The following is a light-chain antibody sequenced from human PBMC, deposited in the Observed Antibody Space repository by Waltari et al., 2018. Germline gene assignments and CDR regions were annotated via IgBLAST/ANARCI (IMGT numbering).Light chain of an antibody. Sequence: QSALTQPPSASGSPGQSVTIPCTGTSSDVGGYNYVSWYQQHPGKAPNLMIYYGSKRPSGVPDRFSGSKSGNTASLTVSGLQAEDEADYYCNSYAGSNNLVFGGGTKLTVL. V-gene: IGLV2-8*01. CDR3: NSYAGSNNLV. CDR2: YGS. J-gene: IGLJ2*01. CDR1: SSDVGGYNY.